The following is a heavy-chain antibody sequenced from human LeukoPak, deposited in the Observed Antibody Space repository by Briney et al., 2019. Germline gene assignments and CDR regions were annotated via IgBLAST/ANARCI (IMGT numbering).Heavy chain of an antibody. CDR2: IYTSGST. CDR1: GGSISSYY. Sequence: SETLSLTCTVSGGSISSYYWSWIRQPAGKGLEWIGRIYTSGSTNYNPSLKSRVTISVDTSKNQFSLKLSSVTAADTAVYYCARSGCSSTSRYQADYWGQGTLVTVSS. D-gene: IGHD2-2*01. CDR3: ARSGCSSTSRYQADY. J-gene: IGHJ4*02. V-gene: IGHV4-4*07.